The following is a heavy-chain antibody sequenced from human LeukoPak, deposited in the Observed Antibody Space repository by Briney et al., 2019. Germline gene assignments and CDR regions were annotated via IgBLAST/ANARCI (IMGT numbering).Heavy chain of an antibody. CDR2: ISGSGGST. V-gene: IGHV3-23*01. CDR1: GFTFSSYA. Sequence: GGSLRLSCAASGFTFSSYAMSWVRQAPGKGLEWVSAISGSGGSTYYADSVKGRFTISRDNSKNTLYLQMNSLRAEDTAVYYCARDLDSGSYYFDYWGQGTLATVSS. J-gene: IGHJ4*02. CDR3: ARDLDSGSYYFDY. D-gene: IGHD1-26*01.